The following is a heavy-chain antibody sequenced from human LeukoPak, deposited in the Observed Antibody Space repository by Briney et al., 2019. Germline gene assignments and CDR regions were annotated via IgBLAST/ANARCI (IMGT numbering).Heavy chain of an antibody. V-gene: IGHV3-23*01. D-gene: IGHD6-13*01. CDR1: GFTFSSYA. CDR2: ISGSGGST. J-gene: IGHJ4*02. CDR3: AKVSRIAAAGQHDY. Sequence: PGGSLRLSCAASGFTFSSYAMSWVRQAPGKGLEWVSAISGSGGSTYYADSVKGRFTISRDKSKNTLYLQMNSLRAEDTAVYYCAKVSRIAAAGQHDYWGQGTLVTVSS.